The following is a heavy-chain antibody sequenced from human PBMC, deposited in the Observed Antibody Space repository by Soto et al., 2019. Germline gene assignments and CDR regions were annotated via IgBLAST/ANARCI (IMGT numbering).Heavy chain of an antibody. D-gene: IGHD2-2*02. J-gene: IGHJ6*03. CDR1: GYTFTSYY. CDR2: INPSGGST. V-gene: IGHV1-46*03. CDR3: ARGVVVPAAIGVIYYYYYMDG. Sequence: ASVKVSCKASGYTFTSYYMHWVRQAPGQGLEWMGIINPSGGSTSYAQKFQGRVTMTRDTSTSTVYMELSSLRSEDTAVYYCARGVVVPAAIGVIYYYYYMDGWGKGTTVTVSS.